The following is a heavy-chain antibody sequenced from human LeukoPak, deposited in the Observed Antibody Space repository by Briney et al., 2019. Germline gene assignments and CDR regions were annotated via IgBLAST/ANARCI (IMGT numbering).Heavy chain of an antibody. V-gene: IGHV3-74*01. CDR1: GFTISSHW. CDR2: IKNDGSST. CDR3: ATSRTFDY. J-gene: IGHJ4*02. Sequence: GGSLRLSCAASGFTISSHWMHWVRQAPGKGLVWVSRIKNDGSSTSYADSVKGRFTISRDNAKNTVYLQMNSLRAEDTAVYYCATSRTFDYWGQGTLVTASS.